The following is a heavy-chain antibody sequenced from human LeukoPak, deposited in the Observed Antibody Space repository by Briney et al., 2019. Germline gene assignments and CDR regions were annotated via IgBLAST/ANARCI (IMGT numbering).Heavy chain of an antibody. V-gene: IGHV3-23*01. CDR2: ISGSTGST. CDR1: GFTFSNYA. Sequence: GGSLRLSCAASGFTFSNYAMNWVRPAPGKGLEWDSLISGSTGSTYYADSVKGRFSISRDNSRNTVYLQVYSLRVEDTAVYYCAKGPVSAIVRATTLDYWGQGTLVTVSS. J-gene: IGHJ4*02. CDR3: AKGPVSAIVRATTLDY. D-gene: IGHD1-26*01.